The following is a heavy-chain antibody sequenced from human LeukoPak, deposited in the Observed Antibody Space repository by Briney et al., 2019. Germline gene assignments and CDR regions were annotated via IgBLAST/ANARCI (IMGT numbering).Heavy chain of an antibody. D-gene: IGHD6-6*01. CDR2: ISSSGSTI. J-gene: IGHJ2*01. CDR3: ARVPGAARAYWYFDL. V-gene: IGHV3-11*04. Sequence: PGGSLRLSGAASGFTFSDYYMSWIRQAPGKGLGWVSYISSSGSTIYYADSVKGRFTISRDNAKNSLYLQMNSLRAEDTAVYYCARVPGAARAYWYFDLWGRGTLVTVSS. CDR1: GFTFSDYY.